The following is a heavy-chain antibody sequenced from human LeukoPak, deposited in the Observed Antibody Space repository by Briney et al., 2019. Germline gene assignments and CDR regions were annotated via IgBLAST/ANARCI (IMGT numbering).Heavy chain of an antibody. CDR2: ISGSGGST. J-gene: IGHJ4*02. CDR1: GFTFSSYA. D-gene: IGHD4-17*01. V-gene: IGHV3-23*01. Sequence: GGSLRLSCAASGFTFSSYAMSWVRQAPGKGLEWVSAISGSGGSTYYADSVKGRFTIPRDNSKNTLYLQMNSLRAEDTAVYYCARSAHGDYLYFDYWGQGTLVTVSS. CDR3: ARSAHGDYLYFDY.